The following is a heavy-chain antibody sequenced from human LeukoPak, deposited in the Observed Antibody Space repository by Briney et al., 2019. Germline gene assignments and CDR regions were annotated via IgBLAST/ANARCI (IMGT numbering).Heavy chain of an antibody. V-gene: IGHV1-69*13. CDR1: GGTFNNFG. CDR2: VSPIFGAA. D-gene: IGHD3-16*02. Sequence: SVKVSCKASGGTFNNFGINWVRQAPGQGLDWMGGVSPIFGAANYAQRFQGRITITADESTNTAFMEMSSLRSEDTAVYYCATLRLGQLSFDFWGQGTLVTVSS. CDR3: ATLRLGQLSFDF. J-gene: IGHJ4*02.